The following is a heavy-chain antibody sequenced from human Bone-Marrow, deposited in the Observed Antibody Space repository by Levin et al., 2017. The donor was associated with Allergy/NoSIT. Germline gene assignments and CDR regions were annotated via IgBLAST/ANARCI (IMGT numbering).Heavy chain of an antibody. V-gene: IGHV3-9*01. Sequence: PGGSLRLSCAASGFTFDVYSMHWVRQAPGKGLEWVSSISWNSDYIGYADSLKGRLTISRDNAKNVLYLQMNSLRPEDTALYYCAKCISGFGITLFGVGLDPWGQGTLVTVSS. CDR2: ISWNSDYI. D-gene: IGHD3-3*01. CDR1: GFTFDVYS. CDR3: AKCISGFGITLFGVGLDP. J-gene: IGHJ5*02.